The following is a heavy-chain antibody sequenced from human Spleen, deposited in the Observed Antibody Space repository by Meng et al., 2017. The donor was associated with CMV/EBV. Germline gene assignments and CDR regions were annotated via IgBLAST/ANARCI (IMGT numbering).Heavy chain of an antibody. V-gene: IGHV4-30-4*08. J-gene: IGHJ4*02. CDR3: ARVFGRDYPDS. CDR1: GGSISSGDYY. D-gene: IGHD3-16*01. Sequence: QGQLQESGPELPKPSQTLSLTCTVSGGSISSGDYYWSWIRQPPGKGLEWIGHIYYRGSTYYNPPLKSRLTISVDTSKNQFSLELSSVTAADTAVYYCARVFGRDYPDSWGRGTLVTVSS. CDR2: IYYRGST.